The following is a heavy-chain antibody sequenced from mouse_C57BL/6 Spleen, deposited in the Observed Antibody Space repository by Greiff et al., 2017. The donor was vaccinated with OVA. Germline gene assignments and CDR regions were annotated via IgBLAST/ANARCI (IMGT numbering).Heavy chain of an antibody. D-gene: IGHD1-1*01. CDR2: INPSTGGT. Sequence: VQLQQPGTDLVKPGASVKLSCKASGYTFTSYWMHWVKQRPGQGLEWIGNINPSTGGTHYNEKFKGKAKLTVDKSSSQAYMQLRRLTSEASAFYFCASVQSTTVGGGAMDYWGQGTSVTVSS. J-gene: IGHJ4*01. CDR3: ASVQSTTVGGGAMDY. V-gene: IGHV1-53*01. CDR1: GYTFTSYW.